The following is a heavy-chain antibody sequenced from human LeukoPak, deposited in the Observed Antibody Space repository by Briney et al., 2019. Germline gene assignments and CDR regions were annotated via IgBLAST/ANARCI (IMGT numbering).Heavy chain of an antibody. D-gene: IGHD2-21*02. Sequence: ASVKVSCKASGGTFSSYAISWVRQAPGQGLEWMGGIIPIFGTANYAQKFQGRVTITTDEPTSTAYMELSSLRSEDTAVYYCARDADAYCGGDCYSYFDYWGQGTLVTVSS. V-gene: IGHV1-69*05. CDR2: IIPIFGTA. CDR1: GGTFSSYA. CDR3: ARDADAYCGGDCYSYFDY. J-gene: IGHJ4*02.